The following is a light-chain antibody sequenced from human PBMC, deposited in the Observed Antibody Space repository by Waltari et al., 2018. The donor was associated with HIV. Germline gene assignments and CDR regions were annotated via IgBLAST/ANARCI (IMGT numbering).Light chain of an antibody. Sequence: QSALTQPASVSGSPGQSITISCTGTSSDVGRYNLLSWYQQHPGKAPKLMIYEGSKRPSGVSNRFSGSKSGNTTSLTISGLQAEDEADYYCCSYAGSSYWVFGGGTKLTVL. CDR3: CSYAGSSYWV. CDR2: EGS. V-gene: IGLV2-23*01. CDR1: SSDVGRYNL. J-gene: IGLJ3*02.